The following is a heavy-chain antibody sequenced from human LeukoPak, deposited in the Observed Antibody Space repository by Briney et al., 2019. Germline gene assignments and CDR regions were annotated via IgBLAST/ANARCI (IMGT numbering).Heavy chain of an antibody. J-gene: IGHJ4*02. CDR2: IQQAGSEK. Sequence: GGSLRLSCATSGFTLSMHWMSWARQAPGQGVEWVANIQQAGSEKSDVHSVKGRFNISRDHVRGSLHLQLNSLRLEDTAVYYCSKIDSASFASWGQETGVSVSA. V-gene: IGHV3-7*01. CDR3: SKIDSASFAS. D-gene: IGHD3-22*01. CDR1: GFTLSMHW.